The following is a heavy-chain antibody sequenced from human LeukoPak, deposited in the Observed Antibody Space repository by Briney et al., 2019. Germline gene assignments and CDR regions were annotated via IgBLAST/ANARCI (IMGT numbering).Heavy chain of an antibody. J-gene: IGHJ4*02. CDR2: FDPEDGET. CDR3: ATDGELQLVRDLLSY. CDR1: GFTFSGSA. Sequence: GGSLKLSCAASGFTFSGSAMHWVRQAPGKGLEWMGGFDPEDGETIYAQKFQGRVTMTEDTSTDTAYMELSSLRSEDTAVYYCATDGELQLVRDLLSYWGQGTLVIVSS. V-gene: IGHV1-24*01. D-gene: IGHD6-13*01.